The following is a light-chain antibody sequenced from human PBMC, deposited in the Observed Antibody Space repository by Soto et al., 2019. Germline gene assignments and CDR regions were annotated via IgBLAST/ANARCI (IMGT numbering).Light chain of an antibody. CDR3: HQYNNWLST. CDR2: GAS. Sequence: EIVMTQSPATLSVSPGERATLSCRASQSVSSNLAWYQQKPGQAPRLLIYGASTRATGIPARFSGSGSGTEFTLTISSLQSEDFAVYYCHQYNNWLSTFGQGTKVEIK. CDR1: QSVSSN. V-gene: IGKV3-15*01. J-gene: IGKJ1*01.